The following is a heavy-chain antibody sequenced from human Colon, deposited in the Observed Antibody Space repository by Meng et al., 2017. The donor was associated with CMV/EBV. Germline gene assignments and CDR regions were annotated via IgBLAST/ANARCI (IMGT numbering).Heavy chain of an antibody. CDR1: GFTFSSYS. Sequence: GESLKISCAASGFTFSSYSMNWVRQAPGKGLEWVSYISSSSSTIYYADSVKGRFTISRDNAKNSLYLQMNSLRAEDTAVYYCARDGGELFWGQGTLVTVSS. CDR2: ISSSSSTI. J-gene: IGHJ4*02. D-gene: IGHD3-10*01. CDR3: ARDGGELF. V-gene: IGHV3-48*04.